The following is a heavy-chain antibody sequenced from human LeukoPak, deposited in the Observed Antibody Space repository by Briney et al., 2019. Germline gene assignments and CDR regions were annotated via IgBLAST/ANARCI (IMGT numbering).Heavy chain of an antibody. Sequence: EASVTVSCKASGYTFTSYGISWVRQAPGQGLEWMGWISAYNGNTNYAQKLQGRVTMTTDTSTSTAYMELSSLRSEDTAVYYCARTWVSLWHFDYWGQGTLVTISS. V-gene: IGHV1-18*01. CDR2: ISAYNGNT. CDR1: GYTFTSYG. D-gene: IGHD1-26*01. CDR3: ARTWVSLWHFDY. J-gene: IGHJ4*02.